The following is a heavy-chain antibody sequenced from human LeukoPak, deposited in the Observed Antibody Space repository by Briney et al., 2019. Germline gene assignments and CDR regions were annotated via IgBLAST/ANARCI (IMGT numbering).Heavy chain of an antibody. D-gene: IGHD5-18*01. V-gene: IGHV3-30*02. CDR3: AKGYTYTFDYFDS. J-gene: IGHJ4*02. CDR2: IRYDGSEE. CDR1: GITLSSYG. Sequence: GGSLRLSRAASGITLSSYGMHLVRPAPGKGGKWVAFIRYDGSEEYYADSVKGRFTISRDNSKKTLYLQMNSLRAEDTAVYYCAKGYTYTFDYFDSWGQGTLVTVPS.